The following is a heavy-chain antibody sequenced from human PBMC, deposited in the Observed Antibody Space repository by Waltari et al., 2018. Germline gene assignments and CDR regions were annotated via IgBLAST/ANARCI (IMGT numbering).Heavy chain of an antibody. V-gene: IGHV3-49*04. CDR2: IRSKAYGGTT. CDR1: GFTFGDYA. J-gene: IGHJ3*02. CDR3: ARGSSSGLKAGAFDI. Sequence: EVQLVESGGGLVQPGRSLRLSCTASGFTFGDYAMSWVRQAPGKGLEWVGFIRSKAYGGTTEYAASVKGRFTISRDDSKSIAYLQMNSLKTEDTAVYYCARGSSSGLKAGAFDIWGQGTMVTVSS. D-gene: IGHD6-19*01.